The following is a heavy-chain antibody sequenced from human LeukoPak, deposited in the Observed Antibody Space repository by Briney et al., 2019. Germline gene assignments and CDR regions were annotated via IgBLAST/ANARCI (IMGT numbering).Heavy chain of an antibody. V-gene: IGHV1-18*04. CDR1: GYTFTGYY. Sequence: ASVKVSCKASGYTFTGYYMRWVRQAPGQGLEWMGWISAYNGNTNYAQKLQGRVTMTTDTSTSTAYMELRSLRSDDTAVYYCARDKLLWFGELLGWGQGTLVTVSS. CDR2: ISAYNGNT. D-gene: IGHD3-10*01. CDR3: ARDKLLWFGELLG. J-gene: IGHJ4*02.